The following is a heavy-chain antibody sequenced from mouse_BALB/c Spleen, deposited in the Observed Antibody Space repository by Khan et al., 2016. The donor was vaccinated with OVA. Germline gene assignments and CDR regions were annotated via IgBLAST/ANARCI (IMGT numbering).Heavy chain of an antibody. CDR3: AIRGLQGDFDY. Sequence: QVQLQQPGAELAKPGASVKMSCKASGYTFINYWILWVKQRPGQGLEWIGYINPSTGYTEYNQNFKDKATLTADKSSSTAYMQLSSLKSEDSAVYYSAIRGLQGDFDYWGQGTPLTVSS. D-gene: IGHD2-1*01. J-gene: IGHJ2*01. CDR2: INPSTGYT. V-gene: IGHV1-7*01. CDR1: GYTFINYW.